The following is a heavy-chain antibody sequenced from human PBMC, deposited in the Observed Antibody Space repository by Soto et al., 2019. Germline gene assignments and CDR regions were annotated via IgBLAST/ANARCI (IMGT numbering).Heavy chain of an antibody. D-gene: IGHD2-2*01. CDR2: FSGSGGNI. V-gene: IGHV3-23*01. CDR1: GFTFSTQA. Sequence: XESLSLSCVASGFTFSTQAMSWVRQVPGKGLEWVSTFSGSGGNIYYGESVKGRFTISRDDPKNPLYLDMNSLRVEDTAVYYCAKHTPWTVGPLAMDVWGQGTTVTVPS. J-gene: IGHJ6*02. CDR3: AKHTPWTVGPLAMDV.